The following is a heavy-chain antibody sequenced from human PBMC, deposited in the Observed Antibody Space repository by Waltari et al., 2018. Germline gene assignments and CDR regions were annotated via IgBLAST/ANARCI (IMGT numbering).Heavy chain of an antibody. Sequence: VQLVESGGGVVQPGGSLRLSCAASGFTVSSNYMSWVRQAPGKGLEWVSVIYSGGSTYYADSVKGRFTISRDNSKNTLYLQMNSLRAEDTAVYYCARAYGSGTSYMDVWGKGTTVTVSS. CDR2: IYSGGST. V-gene: IGHV3-66*01. CDR1: GFTVSSNY. CDR3: ARAYGSGTSYMDV. J-gene: IGHJ6*03. D-gene: IGHD3-10*01.